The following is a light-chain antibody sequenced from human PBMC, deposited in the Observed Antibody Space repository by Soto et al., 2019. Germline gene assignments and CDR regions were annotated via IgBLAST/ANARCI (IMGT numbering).Light chain of an antibody. J-gene: IGKJ4*01. Sequence: DIQLTQSPSSLSASVGDRVTITCQASQDINNYFNWYQQKPGKAPKLLIFDASSVETGVPSRFSGSGSGTHFTFTISSLEPEDIATYQCPQYEDLPLTFGGGTRVELK. CDR1: QDINNY. CDR3: PQYEDLPLT. CDR2: DAS. V-gene: IGKV1-33*01.